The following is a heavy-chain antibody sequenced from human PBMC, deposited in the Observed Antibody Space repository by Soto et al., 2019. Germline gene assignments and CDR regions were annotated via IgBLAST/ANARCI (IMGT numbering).Heavy chain of an antibody. CDR1: GFTFSNAW. D-gene: IGHD2-2*01. CDR2: IKSKTDGGTT. J-gene: IGHJ3*02. CDR3: TTGGIVVVPAAVVSDAFDI. V-gene: IGHV3-15*01. Sequence: GGSLRLSCAASGFTFSNAWMSWVRQAPGKGLEWVGRIKSKTDGGTTDYAAPVKGRFTISRDDSKNTLYLQMNSLKTEDTAVYYCTTGGIVVVPAAVVSDAFDIWGQGTMVTVSS.